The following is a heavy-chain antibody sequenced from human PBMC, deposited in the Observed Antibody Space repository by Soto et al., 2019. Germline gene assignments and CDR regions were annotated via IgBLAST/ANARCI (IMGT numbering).Heavy chain of an antibody. V-gene: IGHV4-59*01. CDR2: IYYSGST. Sequence: SETLSLTCTVSGVSISSYYWSWIRQPPGKGLEWIGYIYYSGSTNYNPSLTSRVTISVDTSKNQFSLKLSSVTAADTAVYYCARYYGSGSYYGNWFDPWGQGNLVNVSS. CDR3: ARYYGSGSYYGNWFDP. D-gene: IGHD3-10*01. CDR1: GVSISSYY. J-gene: IGHJ5*02.